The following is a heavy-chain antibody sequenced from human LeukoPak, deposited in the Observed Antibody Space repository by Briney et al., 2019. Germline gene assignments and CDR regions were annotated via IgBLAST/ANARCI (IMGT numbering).Heavy chain of an antibody. CDR2: IYHSGST. V-gene: IGHV4-30-2*01. Sequence: SETLSLTCTVSGGSISSGGYYWSWIRQPPGKGLEWIGYIYHSGSTYYNPSLKSRVTISVDRSKNQFSLKLSSVTAADTAVYYCTTDIWTAVARDHWGQGTLAIVSS. CDR1: GGSISSGGYY. CDR3: TTDIWTAVARDH. J-gene: IGHJ4*02. D-gene: IGHD6-19*01.